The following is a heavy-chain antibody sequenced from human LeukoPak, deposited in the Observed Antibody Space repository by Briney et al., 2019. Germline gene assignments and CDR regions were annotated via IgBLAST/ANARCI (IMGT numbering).Heavy chain of an antibody. Sequence: ASVKVSCKASGYTFTGYYMHWVRQAPGQGLEWMGWINPNSGGTNYAQKFQGRVTMTRDTSISTAYMELSRLRSDDTAVYYCARPVAGTKGAFDIWGQGTMVTVSS. V-gene: IGHV1-2*02. CDR2: INPNSGGT. D-gene: IGHD6-19*01. CDR3: ARPVAGTKGAFDI. CDR1: GYTFTGYY. J-gene: IGHJ3*02.